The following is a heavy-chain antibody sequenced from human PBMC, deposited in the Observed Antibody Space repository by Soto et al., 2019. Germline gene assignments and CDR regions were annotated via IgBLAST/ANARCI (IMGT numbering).Heavy chain of an antibody. CDR3: TRGYYGPDY. D-gene: IGHD3-10*01. CDR1: GFTFSSYF. Sequence: EVQLVESGGGSVQPGGSLRLSCAASGFTFSSYFMYWVRQAPGKGLVWVSRIDNDGGTTNYADSVKGRFTISRDNAKNTLYLQMNSLRAEDTAVYYCTRGYYGPDYWGQEPWSPSP. CDR2: IDNDGGTT. V-gene: IGHV3-74*01. J-gene: IGHJ4*01.